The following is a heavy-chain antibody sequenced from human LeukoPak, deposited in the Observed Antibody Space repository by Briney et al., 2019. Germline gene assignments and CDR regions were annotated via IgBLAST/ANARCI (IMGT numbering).Heavy chain of an antibody. D-gene: IGHD3-22*01. V-gene: IGHV4-59*01. CDR3: ARERYYDSSGYSDAFDI. J-gene: IGHJ3*02. Sequence: SETLSLTRTVSGGSLSSYYWSWIRQPPRKGLEWIGDIFYSGSTNYNPSLKSRVTISVDTSKNQFSLKLSSVTAADTAVYYCARERYYDSSGYSDAFDIWGQGTMVTVSS. CDR1: GGSLSSYY. CDR2: IFYSGST.